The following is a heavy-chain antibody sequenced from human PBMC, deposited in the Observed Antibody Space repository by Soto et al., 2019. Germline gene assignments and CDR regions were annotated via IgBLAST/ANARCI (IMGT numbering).Heavy chain of an antibody. CDR3: AHPRGYGVFDAYDI. CDR1: VFTCSTYA. J-gene: IGHJ3*02. V-gene: IGHV3-23*01. Sequence: GSLRLYCPASVFTCSTYAMSWVRQAPGKGLEWVSAISGDGVSTYYADSVKGRFTISRHNSLNRLYLQMNSLRTEDTAVYYCAHPRGYGVFDAYDIWGQGAMVTVSS. D-gene: IGHD4-17*01. CDR2: ISGDGVST.